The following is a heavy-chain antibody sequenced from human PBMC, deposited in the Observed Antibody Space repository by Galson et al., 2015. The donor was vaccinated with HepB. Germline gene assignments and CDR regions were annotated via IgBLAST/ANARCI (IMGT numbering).Heavy chain of an antibody. CDR2: VSFGGSNI. J-gene: IGHJ4*02. D-gene: IGHD3-3*01. V-gene: IGHV3-30*04. CDR1: GFTFSGHA. Sequence: SLRLSCAASGFTFSGHAMHWVRQAPGKGLEWVAVVSFGGSNIYYADSVKGRFTVSRENSKNTLYLQMNSLRLEDTAIYYCAKEGGSGLRYLEWVVSGNYFDHWGQGSLVTVSS. CDR3: AKEGGSGLRYLEWVVSGNYFDH.